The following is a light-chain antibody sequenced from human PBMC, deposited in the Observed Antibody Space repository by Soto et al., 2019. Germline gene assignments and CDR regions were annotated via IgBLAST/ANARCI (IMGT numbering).Light chain of an antibody. CDR1: SSDVGCYNY. CDR2: DVS. Sequence: QSALTQPRSVSGSPGQSVTISCTGTSSDVGCYNYVSWYQQHPGKAPKLMIYDVSKRPSGVPDRFSGSKSGNTASLTISGLQAEDEADYYCTSYTRSHTYVFGGGTKVTVL. CDR3: TSYTRSHTYV. J-gene: IGLJ6*01. V-gene: IGLV2-11*01.